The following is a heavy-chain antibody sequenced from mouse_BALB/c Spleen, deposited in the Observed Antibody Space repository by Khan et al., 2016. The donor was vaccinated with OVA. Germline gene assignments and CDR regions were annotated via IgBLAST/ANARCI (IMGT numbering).Heavy chain of an antibody. J-gene: IGHJ3*01. CDR1: GFTFSSYS. V-gene: IGHV5-6*01. Sequence: EVELVESGGDLVKPGGSLKLSCAASGFTFSSYSMSWVRQTPDKRLEWVATISSGGDYTYYPDCVKGRFTISRDNAKNTLYLQMSSLKSEDTAMYYCASHLTGSFAYWGQGTLVTVSA. CDR2: ISSGGDYT. D-gene: IGHD4-1*01. CDR3: ASHLTGSFAY.